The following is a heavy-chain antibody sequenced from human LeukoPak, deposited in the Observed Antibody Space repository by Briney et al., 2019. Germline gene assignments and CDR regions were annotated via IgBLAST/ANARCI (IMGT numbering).Heavy chain of an antibody. CDR1: GGSISSSNW. CDR3: ARDKREPRYAFDI. J-gene: IGHJ3*02. D-gene: IGHD1-26*01. CDR2: IYHSGST. V-gene: IGHV4-4*02. Sequence: SGTLSLTCAVSGGSISSSNWWSGVRQPPGKGLEWVGEIYHSGSTNYNPSLKSRVTISVDKSKKQFSLKVRSVTAADTAVYYCARDKREPRYAFDIWGQGTMVTVSS.